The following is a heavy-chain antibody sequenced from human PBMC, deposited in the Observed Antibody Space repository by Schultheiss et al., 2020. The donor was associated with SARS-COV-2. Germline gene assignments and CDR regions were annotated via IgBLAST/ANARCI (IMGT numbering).Heavy chain of an antibody. D-gene: IGHD3-10*01. CDR1: GYTFTGYY. Sequence: ASVKVSCKASGYTFTGYYMHWVRQAPGQGLEWMGWINPNSGGTNYAQKLQGRVTMTTDTSTSTAYMELRSLRSEDTAVYYCARSGARDAFDIWGQGTTVTVSS. CDR3: ARSGARDAFDI. V-gene: IGHV1-2*02. CDR2: INPNSGGT. J-gene: IGHJ3*02.